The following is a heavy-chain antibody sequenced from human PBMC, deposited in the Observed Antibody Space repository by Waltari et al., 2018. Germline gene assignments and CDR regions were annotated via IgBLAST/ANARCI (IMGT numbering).Heavy chain of an antibody. CDR3: ARDWEGERPNFDY. J-gene: IGHJ4*02. D-gene: IGHD1-26*01. CDR1: GFSFSNYW. CDR2: QKEDGSKE. Sequence: EVQLVESGGGLVEPGGSLRLSCVASGFSFSNYWMSWVRQAPGEGVGGGAEQKEDGSKEDYCGSVKGRFTISRDNAKNSVYLQMNSLRPEDTAVYYCARDWEGERPNFDYWGQGTLVTVSS. V-gene: IGHV3-7*04.